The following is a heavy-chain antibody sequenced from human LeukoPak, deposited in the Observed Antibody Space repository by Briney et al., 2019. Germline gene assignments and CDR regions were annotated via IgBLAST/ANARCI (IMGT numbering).Heavy chain of an antibody. CDR1: GFTVSDNY. Sequence: GGSPRLSCAASGFTVSDNYMSWVRQAPGKGLEWVSLIYTGGSTYYPGSVKGRFTISRDNSENTLYLQMTSLRVEDTAVYYCARVRYNYYYYFDHWGQGTQVTVSS. CDR3: ARVRYNYYYYFDH. J-gene: IGHJ4*02. D-gene: IGHD5-18*01. V-gene: IGHV3-53*01. CDR2: IYTGGST.